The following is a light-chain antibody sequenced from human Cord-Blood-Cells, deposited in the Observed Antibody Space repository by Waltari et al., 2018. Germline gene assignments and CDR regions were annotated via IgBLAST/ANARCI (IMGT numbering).Light chain of an antibody. CDR1: QSVSSSY. CDR2: GAS. Sequence: EIVLTQSPGTLSLSPGERATLSCRASQSVSSSYLAWDQQKPGQAPSLLIYGASSRATGIPDRFSGSGSGTDFTLTISRLEPEDFAVYYCQQYGSSPMYTFGQGTKLEI. V-gene: IGKV3-20*01. CDR3: QQYGSSPMYT. J-gene: IGKJ2*01.